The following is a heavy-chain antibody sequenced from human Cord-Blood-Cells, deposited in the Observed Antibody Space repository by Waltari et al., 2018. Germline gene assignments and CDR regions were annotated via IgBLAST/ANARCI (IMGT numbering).Heavy chain of an antibody. CDR3: ARDHGGFDY. V-gene: IGHV3-74*01. D-gene: IGHD3-16*01. CDR1: GFTFRCYW. J-gene: IGHJ4*02. Sequence: EVQPVESGGGLVQHGGSLRITCSASGFTFRCYWFHWVRQAPGKGLVWVSRINSDGSSTSYADSVKGRCTISRDNAKSTLYLQMNSLRAEDTAVYYCARDHGGFDYWGQGTLVTVSS. CDR2: INSDGSST.